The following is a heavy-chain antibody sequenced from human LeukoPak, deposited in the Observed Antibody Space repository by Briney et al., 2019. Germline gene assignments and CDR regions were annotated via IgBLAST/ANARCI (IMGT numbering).Heavy chain of an antibody. D-gene: IGHD6-19*01. CDR1: GGSISRSGYY. CDR3: ASTGYSSGWYVAEYFQH. CDR2: IYYSGST. V-gene: IGHV4-39*07. Sequence: SETLSLTCTVSGGSISRSGYYWGWIRQPPGKGLEWIGSIYYSGSTYYNPSLKSRVTISVDTSKNQFSLKLSSVTAADTAVYYCASTGYSSGWYVAEYFQHWGQGTLVTVSS. J-gene: IGHJ1*01.